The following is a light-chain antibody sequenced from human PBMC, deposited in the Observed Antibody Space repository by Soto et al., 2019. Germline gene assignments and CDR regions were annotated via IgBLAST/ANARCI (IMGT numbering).Light chain of an antibody. CDR3: QQRSNWLMYT. CDR2: DAS. Sequence: EIVLTQSPATLSLSPRERATLSCRASQSVSSYLAWYQQKPGQAPRLLIYDASNRASGIPARFSGSGSGTDFTLTISSLEPEDFAVYYCQQRSNWLMYTFGQGTKLEIK. CDR1: QSVSSY. J-gene: IGKJ2*01. V-gene: IGKV3-11*01.